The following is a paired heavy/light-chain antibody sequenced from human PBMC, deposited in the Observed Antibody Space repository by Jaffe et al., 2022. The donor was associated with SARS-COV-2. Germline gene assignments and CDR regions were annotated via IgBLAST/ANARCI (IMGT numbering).Light chain of an antibody. V-gene: IGKV4-1*01. CDR3: QQYYSTPLS. J-gene: IGKJ3*01. CDR2: WAS. CDR1: QSVLYNSNNKNF. Sequence: DIVMTQSPDSLAVSLGERATINCKSSQSVLYNSNNKNFLAWYQQKPGQPPKLLIFWASNRESGVPDRFSGSGSGTDFTLTISSLQAEDVAVYYCQQYYSTPLSFGPGTKVDIK.
Heavy chain of an antibody. CDR2: IYTSGST. V-gene: IGHV4-61*02. CDR1: GGSISSGGYY. J-gene: IGHJ4*02. CDR3: ARERNWGIAGRGGFDY. Sequence: QVQLQESGPGLVKPSQTLSLTCTVSGGSISSGGYYWSWIRQSAGKGLEWIGRIYTSGSTDYNPSLKSRVTISVDMSENQFSLKMNSVTAADTAVFYCARERNWGIAGRGGFDYWGQGTLVTVSS. D-gene: IGHD7-27*01.